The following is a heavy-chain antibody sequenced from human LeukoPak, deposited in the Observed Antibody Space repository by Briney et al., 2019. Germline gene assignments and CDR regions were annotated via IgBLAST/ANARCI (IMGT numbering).Heavy chain of an antibody. CDR1: GYTLTELS. CDR3: ATDPNSSGWYSFGY. D-gene: IGHD6-19*01. CDR2: FDPEDGET. Sequence: ASVKVSCKVSGYTLTELSMHWVRQAPGKGLEWMGGFDPEDGETIYAQKFQGRVTMTEDTSTDTAYMELSSLRSEDTAVYYCATDPNSSGWYSFGYWGQGTLVTVSS. J-gene: IGHJ4*02. V-gene: IGHV1-24*01.